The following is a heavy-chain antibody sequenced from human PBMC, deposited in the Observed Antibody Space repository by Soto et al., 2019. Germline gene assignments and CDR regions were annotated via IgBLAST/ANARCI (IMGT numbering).Heavy chain of an antibody. CDR2: ISYDGSNK. Sequence: QVQLVESGGGVVQPGRSLRLSCAASGFTFSTYSMHWVRQAPGKGLEWVAVISYDGSNKYYADSVKGRFTISRDNSKNTLSLQMNSLRAEDTAVYYCARPFRPYYDFWKDAFDIWGQGTMVTVSS. J-gene: IGHJ3*02. CDR3: ARPFRPYYDFWKDAFDI. V-gene: IGHV3-30-3*01. CDR1: GFTFSTYS. D-gene: IGHD3-3*01.